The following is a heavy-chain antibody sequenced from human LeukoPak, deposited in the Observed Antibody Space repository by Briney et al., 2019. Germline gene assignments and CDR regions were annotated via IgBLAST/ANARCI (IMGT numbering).Heavy chain of an antibody. CDR1: GGSISSYY. CDR2: IYYSGST. J-gene: IGHJ4*02. V-gene: IGHV4-59*01. CDR3: ARERRVSGSYGYDY. D-gene: IGHD5-18*01. Sequence: SSETLSLTCTVSGGSISSYYWSWIRQPPGKGLEWIGYIYYSGSTNYNPSLKSRVTISVDTSKNQFSLKLSSVTAADTAVYYCARERRVSGSYGYDYWGQGTLVTVSS.